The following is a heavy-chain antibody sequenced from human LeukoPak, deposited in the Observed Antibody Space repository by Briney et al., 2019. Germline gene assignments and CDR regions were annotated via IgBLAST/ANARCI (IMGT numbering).Heavy chain of an antibody. Sequence: PGGSLRLSCAASGFTVSSNYMSWVRQAPGKGLEWVSVIYSGGSTCYADSVKGRFTISRDNSKNTLYLQMNSLRAEDTAVYYCAWEITMVRGVLTWGQGTLVTVSS. J-gene: IGHJ5*02. D-gene: IGHD3-10*01. CDR1: GFTVSSNY. CDR2: IYSGGST. V-gene: IGHV3-66*01. CDR3: AWEITMVRGVLT.